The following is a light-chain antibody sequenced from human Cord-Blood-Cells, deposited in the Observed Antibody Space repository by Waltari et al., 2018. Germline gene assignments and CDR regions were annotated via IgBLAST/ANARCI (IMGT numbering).Light chain of an antibody. CDR3: SSYAGSNNGV. CDR1: SSDVGGYNY. V-gene: IGLV2-8*01. CDR2: EVS. Sequence: QSALTQPPSASGSPGQSVTISCTGTSSDVGGYNYVSWYQQHPGKAPKLMIYEVSKRPSGVPDRVPGSKAGNTASLTVAGLQAEDEADYYCSSYAGSNNGVFGGGTKLTVL. J-gene: IGLJ3*02.